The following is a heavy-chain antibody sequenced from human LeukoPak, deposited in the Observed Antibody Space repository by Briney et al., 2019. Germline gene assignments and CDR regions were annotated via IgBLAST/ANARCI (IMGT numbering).Heavy chain of an antibody. CDR3: ARDQLYYDSSGYLADY. J-gene: IGHJ4*02. D-gene: IGHD3-22*01. CDR1: GFTFSNFA. Sequence: PGGSLRLSCAASGFTFSNFAMSWVRQAPGKGLGWVSAISGNGFNTYYADSVKGRFTISRDNSKNTLYLQMNSPRAEDTAVYYCARDQLYYDSSGYLADYWGQGTLVTVSS. V-gene: IGHV3-23*01. CDR2: ISGNGFNT.